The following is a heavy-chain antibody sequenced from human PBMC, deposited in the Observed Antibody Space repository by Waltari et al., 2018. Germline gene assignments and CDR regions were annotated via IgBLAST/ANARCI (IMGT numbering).Heavy chain of an antibody. V-gene: IGHV3-74*01. J-gene: IGHJ4*02. CDR2: VNSAGTGS. CDR3: ARDTPGDGIDY. CDR1: GFHFSDYW. D-gene: IGHD2-21*01. Sequence: EVQLVESGGGLVQPGGSLRLSCAASGFHFSDYWMHWVRQVPGKGLLWVSHVNSAGTGSSYADSVKGRFTISRDNARNILYLQMNSLTVEDTAVYYCARDTPGDGIDYWGQGTLVTVSP.